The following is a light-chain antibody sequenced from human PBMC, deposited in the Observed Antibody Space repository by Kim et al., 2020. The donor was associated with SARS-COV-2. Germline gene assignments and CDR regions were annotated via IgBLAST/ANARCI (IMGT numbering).Light chain of an antibody. J-gene: IGLJ2*01. V-gene: IGLV3-21*04. CDR3: QVWDSSSYHVV. CDR1: NIGSKS. Sequence: SYELTQPPSVSVAPGKTARITCGGNNIGSKSVHWYQQKPGQAPVLVVYYDSDRPSGIPERFSGSNSGNTATLTISRADARDEADYYCQVWDSSSYHVVFG. CDR2: YDS.